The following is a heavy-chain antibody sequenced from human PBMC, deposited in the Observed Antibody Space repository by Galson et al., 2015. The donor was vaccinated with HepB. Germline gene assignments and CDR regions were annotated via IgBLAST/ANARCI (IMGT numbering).Heavy chain of an antibody. J-gene: IGHJ2*01. CDR1: GFTFSSYA. V-gene: IGHV3-30-3*01. CDR3: ARGGTIRVAGYYWYFDL. Sequence: SLRLSCAASGFTFSSYAMHWVRQAPGKGLEWVAVISYDGSNKYYADSVKGRFTISRDNSKNTLYLQMNSLRAEDTAVYYCARGGTIRVAGYYWYFDLWGRGTLVTVSS. D-gene: IGHD2-15*01. CDR2: ISYDGSNK.